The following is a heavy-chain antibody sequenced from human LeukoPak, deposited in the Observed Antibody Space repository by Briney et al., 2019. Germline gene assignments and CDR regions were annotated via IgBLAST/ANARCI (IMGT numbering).Heavy chain of an antibody. Sequence: PGGSLRLSCAGPGFTFSSYGMHWVRQAPGKGLEWVAFIRYDGSNKYYADSVKGRFTISRDNSKNTLYLQMNSLRAEDTAVYYCAKEGVGATLGAFDIWGQGTMVTVSS. V-gene: IGHV3-30*02. CDR1: GFTFSSYG. D-gene: IGHD1-26*01. CDR3: AKEGVGATLGAFDI. J-gene: IGHJ3*02. CDR2: IRYDGSNK.